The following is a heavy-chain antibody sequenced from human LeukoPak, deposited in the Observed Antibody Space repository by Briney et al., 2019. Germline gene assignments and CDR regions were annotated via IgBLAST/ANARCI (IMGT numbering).Heavy chain of an antibody. J-gene: IGHJ6*02. CDR1: GFTFGDHA. CDR3: TRGRIQLWLHHGMDV. Sequence: PGRSLRLSCTGSGFTFGDHAMGWVRQAPGKGLEWVGFIRRKAYSGTTEYAASVKGRFTISRDDSRSMAYLQMSSLEAEDTAMYYCTRGRIQLWLHHGMDVWGLGTTVTVSS. D-gene: IGHD5-18*01. CDR2: IRRKAYSGTT. V-gene: IGHV3-49*04.